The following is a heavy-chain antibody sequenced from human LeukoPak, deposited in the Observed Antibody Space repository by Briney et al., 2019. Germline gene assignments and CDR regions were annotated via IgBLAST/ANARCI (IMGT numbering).Heavy chain of an antibody. Sequence: PGGSLRLSCAASGFSFSSYPMHWVRQAPGKGLEWVAFIRYDGSNKYYADSVKGRFTISRDNSKNTLYLQMNSLRAEDTAVYYCAKDVIFSFWSGYPQNWFDPWGQGTLVTVSS. D-gene: IGHD3-3*01. CDR1: GFSFSSYP. V-gene: IGHV3-30*02. J-gene: IGHJ5*02. CDR3: AKDVIFSFWSGYPQNWFDP. CDR2: IRYDGSNK.